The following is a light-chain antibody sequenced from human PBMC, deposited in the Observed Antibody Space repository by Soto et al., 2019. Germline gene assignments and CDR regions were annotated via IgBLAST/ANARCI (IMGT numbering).Light chain of an antibody. CDR1: SSDVGGFDY. J-gene: IGLJ2*01. Sequence: QSALTQPASVSGSPGQSITISCTGTSSDVGGFDYVSWYQQHPGEAPKLMIHNVSNRPSGVSNRFSGSKSGNTASLTISGLQAEDEADYYCSSFTSSTTVVFGGGTKLTVL. CDR2: NVS. V-gene: IGLV2-14*03. CDR3: SSFTSSTTVV.